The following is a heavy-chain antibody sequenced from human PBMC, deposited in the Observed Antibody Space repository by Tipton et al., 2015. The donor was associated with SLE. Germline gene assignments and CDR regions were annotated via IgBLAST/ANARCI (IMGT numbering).Heavy chain of an antibody. J-gene: IGHJ4*02. CDR3: VRHDLPTDDHFDN. V-gene: IGHV4-39*01. CDR2: IYYSGTT. Sequence: TLSLTCTVSGDSIGSGGNYWGWIRQPPGKGLEWIASIYYSGTTFYNPSLKSRVTISFDTSKNHFSLKVSSVTAADTAIYYCVRHDLPTDDHFDNWGQGTLVTVSS. CDR1: GDSIGSGGNY.